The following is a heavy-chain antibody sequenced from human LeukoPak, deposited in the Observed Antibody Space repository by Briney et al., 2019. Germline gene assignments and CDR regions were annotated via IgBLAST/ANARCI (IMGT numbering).Heavy chain of an antibody. J-gene: IGHJ4*02. V-gene: IGHV1-46*01. CDR3: ARDPEANWAFFDH. Sequence: ASVNVSCKASGYTFTSYYIHWVRQAPGQGLEWMGVINPSGGSTTYSQNFQGRVTMTRDTSTTTVYMELSSLRSADTALYYCARDPEANWAFFDHWGQGTLVTVSS. CDR2: INPSGGST. D-gene: IGHD7-27*01. CDR1: GYTFTSYY.